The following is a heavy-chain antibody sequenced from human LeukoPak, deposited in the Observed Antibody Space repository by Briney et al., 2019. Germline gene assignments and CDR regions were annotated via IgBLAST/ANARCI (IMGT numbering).Heavy chain of an antibody. CDR2: ISSSSSYI. Sequence: GGSLGLSCAASGFTFSSYSMNWVRQAPGKGLEWVSSISSSSSYIYYADSVKGRFTISRDNAKNSLYLQMNSLRAEDTAVYYCARVKDGYNCLDDYWGQGTLVTVSS. CDR1: GFTFSSYS. CDR3: ARVKDGYNCLDDY. V-gene: IGHV3-21*01. J-gene: IGHJ4*02. D-gene: IGHD5-24*01.